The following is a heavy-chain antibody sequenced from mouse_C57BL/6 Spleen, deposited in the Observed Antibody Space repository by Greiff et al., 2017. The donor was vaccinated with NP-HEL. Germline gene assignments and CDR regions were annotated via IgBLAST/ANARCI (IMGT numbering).Heavy chain of an antibody. CDR1: GFTFSDYG. Sequence: EVQRVESGGGLVKPGGSLKLSCAASGFTFSDYGMHWVRQAPEKGLEWVAYISSGSSTIYYADTVKGRFTIAREHAKNTLFLQMTSRRSEDTAMYYCARPAYYSNGAMDYWGQGTSVTVSS. D-gene: IGHD2-5*01. V-gene: IGHV5-17*01. CDR2: ISSGSSTI. CDR3: ARPAYYSNGAMDY. J-gene: IGHJ4*01.